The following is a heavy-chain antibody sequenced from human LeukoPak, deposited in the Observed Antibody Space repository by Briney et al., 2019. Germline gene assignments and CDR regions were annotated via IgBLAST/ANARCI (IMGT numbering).Heavy chain of an antibody. Sequence: PSETLSLTCTVSGYSIGGSNYYWGWVRQPPGKGLEWIGSIFYTGNIYYKSSLKSRVTVSVDTSRNQFFLNLNSVTAADTAVYYCARHSRVLTTAIPFDDWGQGTLVTVSS. J-gene: IGHJ4*02. CDR1: GYSIGGSNYY. CDR3: ARHSRVLTTAIPFDD. V-gene: IGHV4-39*01. D-gene: IGHD2-21*02. CDR2: IFYTGNI.